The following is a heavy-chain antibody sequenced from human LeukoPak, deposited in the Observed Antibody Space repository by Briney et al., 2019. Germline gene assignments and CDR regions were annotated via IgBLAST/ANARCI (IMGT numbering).Heavy chain of an antibody. CDR3: ARSGHTASSYNWNYAPDY. D-gene: IGHD1-7*01. V-gene: IGHV4-59*01. J-gene: IGHJ4*02. CDR1: GGSISSYY. CDR2: IYYSGST. Sequence: PSETLSLTCTVSGGSISSYYWSWIRQPPGKGLEWIGYIYYSGSTNYNPSLNRRVTISVDTSKNQFSLKLSSVTAADTAVYYCARSGHTASSYNWNYAPDYWGQGTLVTVSS.